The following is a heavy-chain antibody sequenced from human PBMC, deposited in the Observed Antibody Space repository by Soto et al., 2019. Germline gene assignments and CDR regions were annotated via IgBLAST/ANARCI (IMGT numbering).Heavy chain of an antibody. Sequence: SVKVSCKAFWGNLRSYSFSWVRQAPGQGLEWMGGIIPIFGTANYAQKFQGRVTITADESTSTAYMELSSLRSEDTAVYYCARDVRRRAHWGQGTLVTVSS. V-gene: IGHV1-69*13. CDR1: WGNLRSYS. CDR2: IIPIFGTA. J-gene: IGHJ4*02. CDR3: ARDVRRRAH.